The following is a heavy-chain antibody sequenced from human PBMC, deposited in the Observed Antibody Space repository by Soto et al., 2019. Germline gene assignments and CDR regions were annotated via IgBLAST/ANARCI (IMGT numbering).Heavy chain of an antibody. CDR2: IIPIFGTA. CDR3: ARVRVRFLEWLGSEG. D-gene: IGHD3-3*01. CDR1: GGTFSSYA. V-gene: IGHV1-69*12. J-gene: IGHJ4*02. Sequence: QVQLVQSGAEVKKPGSSVKVSCKASGGTFSSYACSWVRQAPGQGLEWMGGIIPIFGTANYAQKFQGRVTITADEYTSKAYMELSSLRSEDTAVYYCARVRVRFLEWLGSEGWGQGTLVTVSS.